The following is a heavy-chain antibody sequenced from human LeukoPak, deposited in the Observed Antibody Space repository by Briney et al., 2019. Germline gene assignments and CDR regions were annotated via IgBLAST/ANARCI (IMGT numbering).Heavy chain of an antibody. CDR1: GYTFTGYY. J-gene: IGHJ5*01. Sequence: ASVKVSCKASGYTFTGYYMHWVRQAPGQGLEWMGWINPNSGGTNYAQKFQGRVTMTRDTSISTAYMELSRLRSDDTAVYYCARGDGYNYYDWFDSWGQGTLVTVSS. CDR3: ARGDGYNYYDWFDS. D-gene: IGHD5-24*01. CDR2: INPNSGGT. V-gene: IGHV1-2*02.